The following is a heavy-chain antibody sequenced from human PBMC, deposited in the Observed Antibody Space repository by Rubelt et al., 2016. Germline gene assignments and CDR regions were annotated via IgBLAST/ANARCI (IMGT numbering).Heavy chain of an antibody. CDR1: GGSISSSSYY. D-gene: IGHD3-22*01. J-gene: IGHJ6*02. Sequence: QLQLQESGPGLVKPSETLSLTCTVSGGSISSSSYYWGWIRQPPGKGLEWIGSIYYSGSTYYNPSLKSRVTISVDTSKNQFALKLSSVTAADTAVYSCARRYDSSGHYSLLYGMDVWGQGTTVTVSS. V-gene: IGHV4-39*01. CDR3: ARRYDSSGHYSLLYGMDV. CDR2: IYYSGST.